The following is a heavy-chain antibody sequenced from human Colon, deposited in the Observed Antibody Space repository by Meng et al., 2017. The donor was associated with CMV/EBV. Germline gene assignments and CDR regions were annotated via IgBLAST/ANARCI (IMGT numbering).Heavy chain of an antibody. CDR1: GGTFRSYI. V-gene: IGHV1-69*04. CDR2: ISPALGLA. J-gene: IGHJ4*02. Sequence: SVKVSCKASGGTFRSYIISWLRQAPGQGPEWMGRISPALGLASYPQKFPDRITITADISTSTAYMELTTLRSDDTAVYYCARDVLWGSSSTYFDSWGQGTLVTVSS. CDR3: ARDVLWGSSSTYFDS. D-gene: IGHD6-6*01.